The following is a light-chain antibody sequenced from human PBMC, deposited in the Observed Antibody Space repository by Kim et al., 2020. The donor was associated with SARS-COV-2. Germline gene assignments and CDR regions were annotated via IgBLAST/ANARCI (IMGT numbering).Light chain of an antibody. J-gene: IGLJ2*01. V-gene: IGLV3-1*01. Sequence: VAPEQTARITCSGDKLGDKYAFWYQQKPGQSPVLVMFQHDKRPSGISQRFSGSNSGNTAILTISGTRTIDEADYYCQAWDSSAAVFGGGTQLTVL. CDR2: QHD. CDR3: QAWDSSAAV. CDR1: KLGDKY.